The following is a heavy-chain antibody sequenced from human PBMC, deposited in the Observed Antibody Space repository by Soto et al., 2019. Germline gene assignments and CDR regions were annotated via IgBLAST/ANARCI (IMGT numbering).Heavy chain of an antibody. V-gene: IGHV4-31*03. D-gene: IGHD5-12*01. Sequence: SETLSLTCTVSGVSISSSGYYWSWIRQHPGKGLEWIGYIYDSGSTYYNPSLKSRVTISVDTSKNQFSLKLSSVTAADTAVYYCAREEGGGYDHRWFDPWGQGTLVTVSS. CDR1: GVSISSSGYY. J-gene: IGHJ5*02. CDR2: IYDSGST. CDR3: AREEGGGYDHRWFDP.